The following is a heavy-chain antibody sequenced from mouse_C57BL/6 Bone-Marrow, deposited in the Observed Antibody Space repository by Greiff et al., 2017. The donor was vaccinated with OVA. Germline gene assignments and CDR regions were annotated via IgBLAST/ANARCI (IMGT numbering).Heavy chain of an antibody. Sequence: VKLQESGPELVKPGASVKISCKASGYAFSSSWMNWVKQRPGKGLEWIGRIYPGDGDTNYNGKFKGKATLTADKSSSTAYMQLSSLTSEDSAVYFCARTGTDYFDYWGQGTTLTVSS. CDR2: IYPGDGDT. CDR1: GYAFSSSW. V-gene: IGHV1-82*01. D-gene: IGHD4-1*01. J-gene: IGHJ2*01. CDR3: ARTGTDYFDY.